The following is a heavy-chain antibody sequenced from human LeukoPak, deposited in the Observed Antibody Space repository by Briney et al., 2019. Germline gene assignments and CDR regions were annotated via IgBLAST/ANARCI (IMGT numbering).Heavy chain of an antibody. D-gene: IGHD3-3*01. V-gene: IGHV3-23*01. CDR1: GFTFSSYA. J-gene: IGHJ4*02. CDR3: AKDGGKADDY. CDR2: ISGSGGST. Sequence: GGSLRLSCAASGFTFSSYAMSWVRQAPGKGLEWVSGISGSGGSTYYADSVKGRFTISRDNSKNTLYLQMNILRAEDTAVYYCAKDGGKADDYWGQGTLVTVSS.